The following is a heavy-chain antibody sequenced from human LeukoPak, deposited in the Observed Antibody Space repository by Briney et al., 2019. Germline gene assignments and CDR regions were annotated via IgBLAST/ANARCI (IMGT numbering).Heavy chain of an antibody. J-gene: IGHJ4*02. CDR1: GFTFDDYA. CDR3: AKDTSRDGYNYFDY. Sequence: QPGGSLRLSCAASGFTFDDYAMHWVRQAPGKGLEWVSLISWDGGSTYYADSVKGRFTISRDNSKNSLYLQMNSLRAEDTALYYCAKDTSRDGYNYFDYWGQGTLVTVSS. V-gene: IGHV3-43D*03. CDR2: ISWDGGST. D-gene: IGHD5-24*01.